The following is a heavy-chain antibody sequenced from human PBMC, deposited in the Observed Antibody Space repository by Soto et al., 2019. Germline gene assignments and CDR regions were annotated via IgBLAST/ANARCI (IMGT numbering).Heavy chain of an antibody. CDR1: GGTFSSYT. D-gene: IGHD3-10*01. V-gene: IGHV1-69*02. CDR2: IIPILGIA. CDR3: ATEDYYGSGTTYYYYYMDV. J-gene: IGHJ6*03. Sequence: QVQLVQSGAEVKKPGSSVKVSCKASGGTFSSYTISWVRQAPGQGLEWMGRIIPILGIANYAQKIQGRVTITADKSTSTAYMELSSLSSDDTAVYYCATEDYYGSGTTYYYYYMDVWGKGTTVTVSS.